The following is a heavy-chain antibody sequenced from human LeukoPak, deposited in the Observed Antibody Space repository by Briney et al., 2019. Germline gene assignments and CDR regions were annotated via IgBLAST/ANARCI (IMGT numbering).Heavy chain of an antibody. J-gene: IGHJ5*02. D-gene: IGHD4-17*01. CDR2: IKQDASEK. CDR1: GFTFSTYN. CDR3: AREIYGDYWGVWFDP. V-gene: IGHV3-7*01. Sequence: PGGSLRLSCAASGFTFSTYNVNWVRQAPGKGLEWVANIKQDASEKYYVDSVKGRFTISRDNAKNSLYLQMNSLRAEDTAVYYCAREIYGDYWGVWFDPWGQGTLVTVSS.